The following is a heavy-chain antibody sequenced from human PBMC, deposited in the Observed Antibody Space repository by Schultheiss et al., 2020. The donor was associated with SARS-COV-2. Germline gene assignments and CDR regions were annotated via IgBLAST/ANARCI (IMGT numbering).Heavy chain of an antibody. J-gene: IGHJ4*02. Sequence: GGSLRLSCAASGFTFSSYAMRWVRQAPGKGLEWVSYISSDSVTRYAESVKGRFTISRDNAKNTLFLQMHSLRAEDTAVYYCARAGLGPLDYWGQGTLVTVSS. CDR3: ARAGLGPLDY. D-gene: IGHD6-19*01. CDR1: GFTFSSYA. CDR2: ISSDSVT. V-gene: IGHV3-48*04.